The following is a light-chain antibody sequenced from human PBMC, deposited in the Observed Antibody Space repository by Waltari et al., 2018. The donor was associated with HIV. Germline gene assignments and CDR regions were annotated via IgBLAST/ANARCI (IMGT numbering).Light chain of an antibody. CDR1: PSHVGSNS. CDR2: TNN. V-gene: IGLV1-47*01. J-gene: IGLJ2*01. Sequence: QSVLPQTPSMSGTPGQRVTISCSGRPSHVGSNSVYWYQQFPGTTPRLVIHTNNQRPSGVPDRFSASKSGTSAFLAINSLRSEDEAIYFCAAWDDGLDTPVFGGGTSLTVL. CDR3: AAWDDGLDTPV.